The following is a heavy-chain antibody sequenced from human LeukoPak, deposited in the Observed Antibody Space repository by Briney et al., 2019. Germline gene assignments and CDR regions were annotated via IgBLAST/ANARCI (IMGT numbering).Heavy chain of an antibody. CDR1: GLTFSDYY. V-gene: IGHV3-11*04. Sequence: GGSLRLSCAASGLTFSDYYMSWIRQAPGKGLEWVSYISSSGNTIYYVDSVKGRFTISRDNAKNSLYLQMNSLRAEDTAVYYCARDAYYYDSSGYYVYWGQGTLVTVSS. J-gene: IGHJ4*02. D-gene: IGHD3-22*01. CDR2: ISSSGNTI. CDR3: ARDAYYYDSSGYYVY.